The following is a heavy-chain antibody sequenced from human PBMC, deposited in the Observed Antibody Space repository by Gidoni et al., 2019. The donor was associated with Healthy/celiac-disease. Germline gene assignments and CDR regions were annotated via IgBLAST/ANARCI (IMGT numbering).Heavy chain of an antibody. CDR3: ARGGTIFGVVTPTDDAFDI. CDR1: GGTFSSYT. J-gene: IGHJ3*02. Sequence: QVQLVQSGPEVKKPASSVKVSCNISGGTFSSYTISWVRQAPGQGLEWMGRITPTLGIANYAQKVQGRVTITADKSTSTAYMELSSLRSEDTAVYYCARGGTIFGVVTPTDDAFDIWGQGTMVTVSS. D-gene: IGHD3-3*01. V-gene: IGHV1-69*02. CDR2: ITPTLGIA.